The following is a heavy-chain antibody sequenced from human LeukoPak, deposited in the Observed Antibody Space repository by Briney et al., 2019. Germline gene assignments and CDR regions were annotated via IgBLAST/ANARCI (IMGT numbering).Heavy chain of an antibody. CDR1: GGSISSGSYY. CDR3: AREGGGYCGGDCYSYYFDY. D-gene: IGHD2-21*02. CDR2: IYTSGST. Sequence: SQTLSLTCTVSGGSISSGSYYWSWIRQPAGKGLEWIGRIYTSGSTNYNPSLKSRVTISVDTSKNQFSLKLSSVTAADTALYYCAREGGGYCGGDCYSYYFDYWGQGTLVTVSS. J-gene: IGHJ4*02. V-gene: IGHV4-61*02.